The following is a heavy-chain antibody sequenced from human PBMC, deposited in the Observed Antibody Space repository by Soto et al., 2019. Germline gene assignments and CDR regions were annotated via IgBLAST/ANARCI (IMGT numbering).Heavy chain of an antibody. CDR1: GFTFSSFV. V-gene: IGHV3-23*01. CDR2: ISSSKT. CDR3: ARAEGNCAGGNCYRYFDY. Sequence: GRSLRLSCTASGFTFSSFVMSWVRQAPGKGLEWVSSISSSKTYYADSVKGRFTISRDNSKSTLYLQMNSLRAEDTAVYFCARAEGNCAGGNCYRYFDYWGQGTLVTVSS. J-gene: IGHJ4*02. D-gene: IGHD2-15*01.